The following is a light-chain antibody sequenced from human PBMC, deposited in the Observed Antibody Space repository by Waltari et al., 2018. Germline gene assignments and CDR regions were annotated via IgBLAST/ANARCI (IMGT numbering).Light chain of an antibody. CDR2: AAS. V-gene: IGKV1-39*01. Sequence: DIQMTQFPSSLSASVGDRVTITCQASHNIDDHLNWFQQKPGKAPKLLIYAASSLQSGVPSRFSGSGSGTDFTLTISSLQPEDFATYYCQQSYSTLWTFGQGTKVEIK. CDR1: HNIDDH. J-gene: IGKJ1*01. CDR3: QQSYSTLWT.